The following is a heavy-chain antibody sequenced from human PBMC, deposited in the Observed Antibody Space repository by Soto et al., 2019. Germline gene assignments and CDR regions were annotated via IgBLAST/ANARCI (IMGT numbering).Heavy chain of an antibody. D-gene: IGHD3-3*01. CDR3: ARDSDFWSGYPMDV. CDR2: ISPTSAFT. J-gene: IGHJ6*03. Sequence: PGGSLRLSCAASGFTFDGHAMGWVRQAPGKGLEWVSSISPTSAFTYYADSMKGRFTISRDNAKNSLYLQMNSLRAEDTAVYYCARDSDFWSGYPMDVWGKGTTVTVSS. CDR1: GFTFDGHA. V-gene: IGHV3-21*04.